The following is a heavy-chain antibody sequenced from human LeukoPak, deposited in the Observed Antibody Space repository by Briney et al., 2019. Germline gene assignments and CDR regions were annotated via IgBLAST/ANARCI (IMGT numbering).Heavy chain of an antibody. J-gene: IGHJ4*02. CDR1: AYTFTSYQ. D-gene: IGHD3-22*01. Sequence: ASVKVSCKASAYTFTSYQMHWVRQAPGQGLEWMGVINPSADTTSYAQKFQGRLTVTMDTSTSTVYMELSSLRSEDTAVYYCARDYYEAFYYFDYWGQGTLVTVSS. V-gene: IGHV1-46*01. CDR3: ARDYYEAFYYFDY. CDR2: INPSADTT.